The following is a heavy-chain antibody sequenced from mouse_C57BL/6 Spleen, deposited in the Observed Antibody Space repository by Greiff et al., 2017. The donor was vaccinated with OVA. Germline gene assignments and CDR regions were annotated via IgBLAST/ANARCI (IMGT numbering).Heavy chain of an antibody. CDR1: GYSFTDYN. CDR2: INPNYGTT. D-gene: IGHD2-12*01. Sequence: EVKVVESGPELVKPGASVKISCKASGYSFTDYNMNWVKQSNGKSLEWIGVINPNYGTTSYNQKFKGKATLTVDQSSSTAYMQLNSLTSEDSAVYYCASEEDYSPPMGYWGQGTSVTVSS. CDR3: ASEEDYSPPMGY. V-gene: IGHV1-39*01. J-gene: IGHJ4*01.